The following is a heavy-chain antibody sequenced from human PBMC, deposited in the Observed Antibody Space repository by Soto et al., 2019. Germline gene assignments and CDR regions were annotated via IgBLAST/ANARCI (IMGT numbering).Heavy chain of an antibody. D-gene: IGHD6-6*01. CDR1: GFTFSSYS. CDR3: ASAEKKMQIVGGIDY. J-gene: IGHJ4*02. Sequence: GGSLRLSCAASGFTFSSYSMNWVRQAPGKGLEWVSSISSSSSYIYYADSVKGRFTISRDNAKNSLYLQMNSLRAEDTAVYYCASAEKKMQIVGGIDYWGQGTLVTVSS. CDR2: ISSSSSYI. V-gene: IGHV3-21*01.